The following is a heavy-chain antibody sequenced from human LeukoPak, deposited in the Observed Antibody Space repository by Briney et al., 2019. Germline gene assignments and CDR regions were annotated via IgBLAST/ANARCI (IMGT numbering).Heavy chain of an antibody. CDR1: GGSFSGYY. J-gene: IGHJ3*02. CDR2: INHSGST. Sequence: SETLSLTCAVYGGSFSGYYWSWIRQPPGKGLEWIGEINHSGSTNYNPSLKSRVTISVDTSKNQFSLKLSSVTAADTAVYYCARHDVVVVAATEGAFDIWGQGTMVTVSS. D-gene: IGHD2-15*01. V-gene: IGHV4-34*01. CDR3: ARHDVVVVAATEGAFDI.